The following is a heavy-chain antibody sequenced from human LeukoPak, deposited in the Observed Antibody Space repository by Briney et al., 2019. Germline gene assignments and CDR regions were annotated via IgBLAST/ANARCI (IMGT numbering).Heavy chain of an antibody. D-gene: IGHD3-10*01. V-gene: IGHV4-34*01. CDR1: GGSLSGYY. CDR3: AGSSSYGSGAIDY. CDR2: INHSGST. J-gene: IGHJ4*02. Sequence: NPSETLSLTCAVYGGSLSGYYWSWIRQPPGKGLEWIGEINHSGSTNYNPSLKSRVTISVDTSKNQFSLKLSSVTAADTAVYYCAGSSSYGSGAIDYWGQGTLVTVSS.